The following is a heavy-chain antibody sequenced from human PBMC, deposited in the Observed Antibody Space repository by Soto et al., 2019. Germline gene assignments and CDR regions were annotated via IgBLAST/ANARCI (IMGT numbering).Heavy chain of an antibody. D-gene: IGHD6-6*01. J-gene: IGHJ6*02. CDR3: ARDMGYSSSSLQDYYYYYGMDV. Sequence: GASVEVSCKASGGTFSSYPISWVLQAPGQGLEWMGGIIPIFGTANYAQKFQGRVTITADESTSTAYMELSSLRSGDTAVYYCARDMGYSSSSLQDYYYYYGMDVWGQGTTVTVSS. V-gene: IGHV1-69*13. CDR2: IIPIFGTA. CDR1: GGTFSSYP.